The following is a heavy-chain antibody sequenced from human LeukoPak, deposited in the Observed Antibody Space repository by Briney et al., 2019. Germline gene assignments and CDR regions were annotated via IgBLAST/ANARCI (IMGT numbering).Heavy chain of an antibody. CDR3: AKDGQPTVTTVDY. Sequence: GRSLRLSCAASGFTFDHYAMHWVRQAPGKGLEWVSGISWNSGSIGYADSVKGRFTISRDNAKNSLYLQMNSLRAEDTALYYCAKDGQPTVTTVDYWGQGTLVTVSS. CDR2: ISWNSGSI. V-gene: IGHV3-9*01. J-gene: IGHJ4*02. CDR1: GFTFDHYA. D-gene: IGHD4-17*01.